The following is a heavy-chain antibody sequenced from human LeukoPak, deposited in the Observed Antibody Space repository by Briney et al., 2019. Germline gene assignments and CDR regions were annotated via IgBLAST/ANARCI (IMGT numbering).Heavy chain of an antibody. J-gene: IGHJ3*02. CDR1: GDSISSSSYC. CDR2: IYNSANT. Sequence: SETLSLTCTVSGDSISSSSYCWDWIRQPPGKGLEWIGNIYNSANTHYNPSLKTRITMSVDTSKNQFSLKLNSVTAADTGIYYCARHSRSAYTGYEDAFDIWGQGTMVTVSS. CDR3: ARHSRSAYTGYEDAFDI. D-gene: IGHD5-12*01. V-gene: IGHV4-39*01.